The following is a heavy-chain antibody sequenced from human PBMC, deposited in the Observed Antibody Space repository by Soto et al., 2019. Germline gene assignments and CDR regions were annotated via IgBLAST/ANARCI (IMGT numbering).Heavy chain of an antibody. CDR3: ARDGMRFLEWLLYHYMDV. V-gene: IGHV1-18*01. J-gene: IGHJ6*03. D-gene: IGHD3-3*01. Sequence: ASVKVSCKASGYTFTSYGISWVRQAPGQGLEWMGWISAYNGNTNYAQKLQGRVTMTTDTSTSTAYMELRSLRSDDTAVYYCARDGMRFLEWLLYHYMDVWGKGTTVTVSS. CDR1: GYTFTSYG. CDR2: ISAYNGNT.